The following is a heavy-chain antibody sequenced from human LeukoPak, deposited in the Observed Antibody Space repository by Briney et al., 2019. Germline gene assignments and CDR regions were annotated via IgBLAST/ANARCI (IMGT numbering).Heavy chain of an antibody. V-gene: IGHV4-38-2*02. Sequence: SETLSLTCTVSGYSISSGYYWGWIRQPPGKGLEWIGSIYHSGSTYYNPSLKSRVIISVDTSKNQFSLKLSSVTAADTAVYYCARAGAAAAFDYWGQGTLVSVSS. CDR1: GYSISSGYY. CDR2: IYHSGST. D-gene: IGHD6-13*01. CDR3: ARAGAAAAFDY. J-gene: IGHJ4*02.